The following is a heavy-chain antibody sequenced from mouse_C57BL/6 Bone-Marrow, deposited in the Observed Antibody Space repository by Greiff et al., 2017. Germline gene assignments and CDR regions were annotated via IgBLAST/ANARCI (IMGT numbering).Heavy chain of an antibody. CDR1: GYSFTGYY. J-gene: IGHJ2*01. V-gene: IGHV1-42*01. Sequence: EVQLQQSGPELVKPGASVKISCKASGYSFTGYYMNWVKQSPEKSLEWIGEINPSTGGTNYNEKFKAKATLTVDKSSSTAYMQLKSLTSEDSAVYYFARDFSNYIDYWGQGTPLTVSS. CDR2: INPSTGGT. CDR3: ARDFSNYIDY. D-gene: IGHD2-5*01.